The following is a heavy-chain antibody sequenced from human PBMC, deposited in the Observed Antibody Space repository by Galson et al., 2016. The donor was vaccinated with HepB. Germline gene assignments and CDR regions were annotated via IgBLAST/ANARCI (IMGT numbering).Heavy chain of an antibody. CDR3: AREEIDDLLTGYYYGMDV. Sequence: SLRLSCAASGFPFSTYSMHWVRQAPGKGLEWVAVIWYDGSNKYYADSVKGRFTISRDNPKNTLYLQMNSLRAEDTAVYYCAREEIDDLLTGYYYGMDVWGQGTTVTVSS. CDR2: IWYDGSNK. D-gene: IGHD3-9*01. CDR1: GFPFSTYS. J-gene: IGHJ6*02. V-gene: IGHV3-33*01.